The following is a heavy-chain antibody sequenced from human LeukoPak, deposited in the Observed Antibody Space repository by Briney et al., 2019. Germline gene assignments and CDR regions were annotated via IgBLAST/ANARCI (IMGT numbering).Heavy chain of an antibody. Sequence: SETLSLSCTVSGASISNSAYYWLWIRQPPGEGLECIGTVHYSGSTFYNPSLKSRVNISVDTSKNQFSLQLSSVTAADTAVYYCARLFFVIDTWGRGTLVTVSS. CDR3: ARLFFVIDT. CDR2: VHYSGST. CDR1: GASISNSAYY. D-gene: IGHD3-3*01. V-gene: IGHV4-39*01. J-gene: IGHJ5*02.